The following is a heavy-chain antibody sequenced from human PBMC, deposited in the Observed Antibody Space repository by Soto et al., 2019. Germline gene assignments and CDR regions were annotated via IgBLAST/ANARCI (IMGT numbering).Heavy chain of an antibody. CDR1: GGSISSYY. J-gene: IGHJ4*02. CDR2: IYYSGST. D-gene: IGHD5-12*01. CDR3: ARDGGGNDFDY. Sequence: QVQLQESGPGLVKPSETLSLTCTVSGGSISSYYWNWIRQPPGKGLEWIGYIYYSGSTNYNPSLKCRVTIPVDTSEYQFSLKLSSVAAADTAVYYCARDGGGNDFDYWGQGTLVTFSS. V-gene: IGHV4-59*01.